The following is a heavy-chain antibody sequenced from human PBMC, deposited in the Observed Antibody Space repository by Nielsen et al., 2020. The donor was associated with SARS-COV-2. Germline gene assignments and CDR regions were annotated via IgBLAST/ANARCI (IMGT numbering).Heavy chain of an antibody. D-gene: IGHD5-12*01. Sequence: SETLSLTCTVSGGSISTGGYYWTWIRQHPGMGLEWIGYINYIGSTSYNPSLKSRVTISADTSKNRFSLELSSVTAADTAVYYCARDRRFSGYGWGRGPYYIYGLDVWGQGTTVTVSS. V-gene: IGHV4-31*03. CDR2: INYIGST. J-gene: IGHJ6*02. CDR3: ARDRRFSGYGWGRGPYYIYGLDV. CDR1: GGSISTGGYY.